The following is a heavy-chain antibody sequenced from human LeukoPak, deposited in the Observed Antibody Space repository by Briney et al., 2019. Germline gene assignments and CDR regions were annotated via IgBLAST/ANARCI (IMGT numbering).Heavy chain of an antibody. Sequence: PSETLSLTCAVYGGSFSGYYWSWIRQPPGKGLEWIGEINHSGSTNYNPSLKSRVTISVDTSKNQFSLKLSSVTAADTAVYYCASTYSYGFLGGYYYMDVWGKGTTVTVSS. J-gene: IGHJ6*03. CDR3: ASTYSYGFLGGYYYMDV. D-gene: IGHD5-18*01. V-gene: IGHV4-34*01. CDR2: INHSGST. CDR1: GGSFSGYY.